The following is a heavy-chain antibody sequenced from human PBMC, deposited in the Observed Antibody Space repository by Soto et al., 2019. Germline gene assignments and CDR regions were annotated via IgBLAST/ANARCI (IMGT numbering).Heavy chain of an antibody. CDR2: ISSSGSTI. CDR1: GFTFSDYY. D-gene: IGHD3-22*01. Sequence: QVQLVESGGGLVKPGGSLRLSCAASGFTFSDYYMSWIRQAPGKGLEWVSYISSSGSTIYYADSVKGRFTISRDNDKNSLYLQMNSLRAEDTAVYYCARATYYYDSSGYPPGYGMDVWGQGTTVTVSS. CDR3: ARATYYYDSSGYPPGYGMDV. V-gene: IGHV3-11*01. J-gene: IGHJ6*02.